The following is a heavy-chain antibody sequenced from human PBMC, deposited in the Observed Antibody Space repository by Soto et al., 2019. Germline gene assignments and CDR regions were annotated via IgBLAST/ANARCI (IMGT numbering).Heavy chain of an antibody. D-gene: IGHD2-2*02. J-gene: IGHJ6*02. Sequence: PSETLSLTCAVSGYSISSGYYWGWIRQPPGKGLEWIGSIYHSGSTYYNPSLKGRVTISVDTSKNQFSLKLSSVTAADTAVYYCAREAHIVVVPAAIDYYYGMDGWGQGTTVTVSS. CDR3: AREAHIVVVPAAIDYYYGMDG. V-gene: IGHV4-38-2*01. CDR1: GYSISSGYY. CDR2: IYHSGST.